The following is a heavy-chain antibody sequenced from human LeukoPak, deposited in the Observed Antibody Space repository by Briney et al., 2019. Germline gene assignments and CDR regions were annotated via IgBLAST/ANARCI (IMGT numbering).Heavy chain of an antibody. V-gene: IGHV1-2*02. CDR1: GYTFTGYY. CDR3: ARALSRDGYNSHFDY. D-gene: IGHD5-24*01. Sequence: ASVKVSCKASGYTFTGYYMHWVRQAPGQGLEWMGWINPNSCGTNYAQKFQGRVTMTRDTSISTAYMELSRLRSDDTAVYYCARALSRDGYNSHFDYWGQGTLVTVSS. CDR2: INPNSCGT. J-gene: IGHJ4*02.